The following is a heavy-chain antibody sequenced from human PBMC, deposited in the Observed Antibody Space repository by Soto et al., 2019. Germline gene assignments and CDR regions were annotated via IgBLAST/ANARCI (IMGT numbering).Heavy chain of an antibody. CDR1: GFSLSTGGVG. CDR3: THSLPGPSTGCYTGVLDY. Sequence: SGPTLANPTQTLTLNCTFSGFSLSTGGVGVGWVRQPPGKALEWLAFIYCDDDKRYNPSLKTRLTITKDTSKILVVLTVTTTVPVDTATYFGTHSLPGPSTGCYTGVLDYWGQGTLVTVSS. CDR2: IYCDDDK. J-gene: IGHJ4*02. D-gene: IGHD2-15*01. V-gene: IGHV2-5*02.